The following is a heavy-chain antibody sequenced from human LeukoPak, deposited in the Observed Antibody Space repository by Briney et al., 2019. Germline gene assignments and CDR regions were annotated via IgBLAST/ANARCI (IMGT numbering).Heavy chain of an antibody. J-gene: IGHJ4*02. Sequence: GGSLRLSCAASGFTFSNCAMTWVRQAPGKGLEWVSDITSGVSTFYADSVKGRFTISRDNSKNTLYLQMTSLRAEDTAIYYCAKEDGSRFDYWGQGTLVTVSS. CDR3: AKEDGSRFDY. D-gene: IGHD6-13*01. CDR2: ITSGVST. V-gene: IGHV3-23*01. CDR1: GFTFSNCA.